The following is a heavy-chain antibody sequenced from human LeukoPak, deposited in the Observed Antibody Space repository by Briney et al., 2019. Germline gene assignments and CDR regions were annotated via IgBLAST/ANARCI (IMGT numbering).Heavy chain of an antibody. V-gene: IGHV4-61*02. CDR2: IYTSGST. CDR3: ARRGDYGAYGD. D-gene: IGHD4-17*01. Sequence: PSETLSLTCTVSGGSISSGSYYWSWIRQPAGKGLEWIGRIYTSGSTNYNPSLKSRVTISVDTSKNQFSLKLSSVTAADTAVYYGARRGDYGAYGDGGQEPLVTVS. CDR1: GGSISSGSYY. J-gene: IGHJ4*02.